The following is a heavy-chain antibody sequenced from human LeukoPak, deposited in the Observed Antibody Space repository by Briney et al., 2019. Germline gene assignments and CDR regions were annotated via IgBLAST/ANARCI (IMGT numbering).Heavy chain of an antibody. CDR3: ARDRSYGGNSQWYFDL. J-gene: IGHJ2*01. Sequence: GGSLRLSXAASGFTFSSYWMSWVRQAPGKGLEWVANIKQDGSEKYYVDSVKGRFTISRDNAKNSLYLQMNSLRAEDTAVYYCARDRSYGGNSQWYFDLWGRGTLVTVSS. CDR2: IKQDGSEK. CDR1: GFTFSSYW. V-gene: IGHV3-7*01. D-gene: IGHD4-23*01.